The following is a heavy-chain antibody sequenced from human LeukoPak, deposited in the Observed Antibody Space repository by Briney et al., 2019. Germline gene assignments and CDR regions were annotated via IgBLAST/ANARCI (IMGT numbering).Heavy chain of an antibody. CDR3: ARVSTGPV. Sequence: GGSLRLSCVGSGFIFSNFNMNWVRQAPGKGLEWVSSISSTGNYIHYADSVKGRFTISRDNAQKSLYLHMNSLRVEDSAVYYCARVSTGPVWGQGALVTVSS. J-gene: IGHJ4*02. D-gene: IGHD1-1*01. CDR2: ISSTGNYI. CDR1: GFIFSNFN. V-gene: IGHV3-21*01.